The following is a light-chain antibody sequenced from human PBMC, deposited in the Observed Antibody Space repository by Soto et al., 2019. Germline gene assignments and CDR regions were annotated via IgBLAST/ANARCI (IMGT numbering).Light chain of an antibody. CDR1: RSVSSY. CDR3: QQRSNWPPST. CDR2: DAS. Sequence: EIVLTQSPATLSLSPGERATLSCRASRSVSSYLAWYQQKPGQAPRLLIYDASNRATGIPARFSGSGSGTDFTLTISSLQPEDFAVYYCQQRSNWPPSTFGQGTKVDI. V-gene: IGKV3-11*01. J-gene: IGKJ1*01.